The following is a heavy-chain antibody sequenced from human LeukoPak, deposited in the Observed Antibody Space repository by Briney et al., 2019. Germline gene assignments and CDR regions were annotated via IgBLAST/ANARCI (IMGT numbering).Heavy chain of an antibody. V-gene: IGHV3-23*01. J-gene: IGHJ6*03. CDR1: GFTFSNYG. D-gene: IGHD2-15*01. CDR2: VSHSGGST. Sequence: GGSLRLSCAASGFTFSNYGMNWVRQAPGKGLEWVSSVSHSGGSTYYAGSVKGRFTISRDNSKNTLYLQMNSLRAEDTAVYYCARVLRYCSGGNCYSGGLGYMDVWGKGTTVTISS. CDR3: ARVLRYCSGGNCYSGGLGYMDV.